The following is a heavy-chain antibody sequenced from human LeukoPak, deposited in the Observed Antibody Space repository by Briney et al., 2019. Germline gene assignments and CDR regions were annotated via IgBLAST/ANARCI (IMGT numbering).Heavy chain of an antibody. V-gene: IGHV3-30*03. Sequence: GRSLTLSCAASGFTFSSYGMHWVRQAPRTGLEWVGVISYDGSNKYYADSVKGRFTISRDNSKNTLYLQMNSLRAEDTAVYYCARGLAALYYFDYWGQGTLVTVSS. CDR1: GFTFSSYG. D-gene: IGHD6-6*01. CDR2: ISYDGSNK. CDR3: ARGLAALYYFDY. J-gene: IGHJ4*02.